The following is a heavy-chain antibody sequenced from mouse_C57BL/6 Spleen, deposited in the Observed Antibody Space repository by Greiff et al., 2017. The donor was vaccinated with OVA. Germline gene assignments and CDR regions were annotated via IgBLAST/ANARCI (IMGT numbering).Heavy chain of an antibody. V-gene: IGHV1-55*01. D-gene: IGHD2-4*01. J-gene: IGHJ2*01. CDR3: ARRDDYDDY. Sequence: QVQLQQPGAELVKPGASVKMSCKASGYTFTSYWITWVKQRPGQGLEWIGDIYPGDGDTNYNGKFKGKATLTADKSSSTAYMQLSSLTSEDSAVYFCARRDDYDDYWGQGTTLTVSS. CDR1: GYTFTSYW. CDR2: IYPGDGDT.